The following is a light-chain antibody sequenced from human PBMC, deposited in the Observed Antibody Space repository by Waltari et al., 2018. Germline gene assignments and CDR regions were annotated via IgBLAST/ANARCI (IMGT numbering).Light chain of an antibody. J-gene: IGLJ3*02. V-gene: IGLV2-14*03. CDR1: RSDVGGYNY. CDR2: DVS. CDR3: SSYISSSTLEV. Sequence: QSALTQPASASGSPGQSITISCTGTRSDVGGYNYVSWYQQNPGKDPKLMIFDVSNRPSWVSNRFSGSKSGNTASLTISGLQAEDEADYYCSSYISSSTLEVFGGGTRLTVL.